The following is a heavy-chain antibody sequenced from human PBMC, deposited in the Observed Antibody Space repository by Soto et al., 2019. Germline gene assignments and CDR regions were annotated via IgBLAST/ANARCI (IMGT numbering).Heavy chain of an antibody. CDR3: AKNGLDNSPSAIDS. CDR1: GFTFRNNV. D-gene: IGHD2-8*01. V-gene: IGHV3-23*01. CDR2: ITGSGRDT. Sequence: GGSLRLSCAASGFTFRNNVLSWVRQAPGKGLDWVSGITGSGRDTYYADSVKGRFTISRDNSKNMVFLQMTSLRAEDTALYYCAKNGLDNSPSAIDSWGPETLVTVSS. J-gene: IGHJ4*02.